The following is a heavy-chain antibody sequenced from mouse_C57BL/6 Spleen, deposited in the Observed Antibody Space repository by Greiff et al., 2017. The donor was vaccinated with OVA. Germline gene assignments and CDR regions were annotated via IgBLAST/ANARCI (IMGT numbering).Heavy chain of an antibody. Sequence: EVQLVESGPVLVKPGASVKMSCKASGYTFTDYYMNWVKQSHGKSLEWIGVINPYNGGTSYNQKFKGKATLTVDKSSSTAYMELNSLTSEDSAVYYCARDGSSYGYFDVWGTGTTVTVSS. CDR1: GYTFTDYY. CDR2: INPYNGGT. J-gene: IGHJ1*03. V-gene: IGHV1-19*01. CDR3: ARDGSSYGYFDV. D-gene: IGHD1-1*01.